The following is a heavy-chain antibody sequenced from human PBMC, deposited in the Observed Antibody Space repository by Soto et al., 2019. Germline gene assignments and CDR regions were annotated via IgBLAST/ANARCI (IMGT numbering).Heavy chain of an antibody. V-gene: IGHV3-23*01. CDR3: ARDRGSGWKVR. D-gene: IGHD6-19*01. CDR1: GFTFSSYA. J-gene: IGHJ3*01. Sequence: DVQLLESGGDLVQPGGSLRLSCSASGFTFSSYAMNWVRQAPGKGLEWVSVINGSGDTTDYADSVKGRFTISRDNSKNTLYLQMNSPRAEDTAVYYCARDRGSGWKVRWGQGTMVIVSS. CDR2: INGSGDTT.